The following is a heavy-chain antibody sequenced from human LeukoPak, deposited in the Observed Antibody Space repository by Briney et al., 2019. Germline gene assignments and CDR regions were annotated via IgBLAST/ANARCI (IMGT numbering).Heavy chain of an antibody. CDR3: ARHVVRGYSYGFDY. Sequence: GGSLGISWQGSGYRFNRYWIRWGRQLPGKGLEWMGRIDPSDSYTNYSPSFQGHVTISADKSISTAYLQWSSLKASDTAMYYCARHVVRGYSYGFDYWGQGTLVTVSS. CDR2: IDPSDSYT. J-gene: IGHJ4*02. CDR1: GYRFNRYW. V-gene: IGHV5-10-1*01. D-gene: IGHD5-18*01.